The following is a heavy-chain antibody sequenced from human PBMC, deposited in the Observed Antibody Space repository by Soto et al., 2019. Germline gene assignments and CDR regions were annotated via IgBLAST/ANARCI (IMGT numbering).Heavy chain of an antibody. CDR1: GFTFSSYA. CDR3: AKFVGGVIVISTLDY. J-gene: IGHJ4*02. V-gene: IGHV3-23*01. D-gene: IGHD3-16*02. CDR2: ISGSGGST. Sequence: EVQLLESGGGLVQPGGSLRLSCAASGFTFSSYAMSWVRQAPGKGLEWVSAISGSGGSTYYADSVKGRFTISRDNSKNTLYLQMNSLRAEDTAVYYGAKFVGGVIVISTLDYWGQGTLVTVSS.